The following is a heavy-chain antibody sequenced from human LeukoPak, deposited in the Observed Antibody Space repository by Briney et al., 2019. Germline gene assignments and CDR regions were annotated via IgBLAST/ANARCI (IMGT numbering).Heavy chain of an antibody. V-gene: IGHV4-39*01. Sequence: SETLSLTCSVSGASISSTSYYWGWIRQPPGKGLEWIGTVYYDGSTYCNPSLESRVTISLDTSKNQFSLKLSSVTAADTAVYYCGRHEGSGLTYWGQGTLVTVSS. J-gene: IGHJ4*02. CDR2: VYYDGST. D-gene: IGHD3-22*01. CDR3: GRHEGSGLTY. CDR1: GASISSTSYY.